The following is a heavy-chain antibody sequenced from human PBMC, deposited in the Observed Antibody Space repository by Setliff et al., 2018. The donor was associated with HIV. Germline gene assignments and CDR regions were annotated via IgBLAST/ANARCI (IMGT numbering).Heavy chain of an antibody. CDR3: ATGLTVAPDY. J-gene: IGHJ4*02. CDR2: IHHSGIT. D-gene: IGHD6-19*01. Sequence: ETLSLTCAVYGGSFSDYYWTWIRQSPGKGLEWIGDIHHSGITNYNPSLKSRVTMSLDTSKNQFSLRLRSVTAADTAVYYCATGLTVAPDYWGQGSLVTVSS. V-gene: IGHV4-34*01. CDR1: GGSFSDYY.